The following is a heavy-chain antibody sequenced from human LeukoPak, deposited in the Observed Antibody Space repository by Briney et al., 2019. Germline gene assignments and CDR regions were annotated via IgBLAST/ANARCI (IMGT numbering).Heavy chain of an antibody. V-gene: IGHV3-23*01. CDR2: ISGSGGST. CDR3: AKDHCTNGVCYTLAPYYGMDV. Sequence: GGSLRLSCAASGFNFSSYTMSWVRQAPGKGLEWVSAISGSGGSTYYADSVKGRFTISRDNSKNTLYLQMNSPRAEDTAVYYCAKDHCTNGVCYTLAPYYGMDVWGQGTTVTVSS. J-gene: IGHJ6*02. CDR1: GFNFSSYT. D-gene: IGHD2-8*01.